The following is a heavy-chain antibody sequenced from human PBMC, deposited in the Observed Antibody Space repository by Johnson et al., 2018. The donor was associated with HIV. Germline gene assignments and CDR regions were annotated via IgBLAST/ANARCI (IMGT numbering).Heavy chain of an antibody. CDR1: GFTFSSYA. V-gene: IGHV3-30*04. CDR2: ISYDGSNK. Sequence: QVQLVESGGGVVQPGRSLRLSCAASGFTFSSYAMHWVRQAPGKGLEWVAVISYDGSNKYYADSVKGRFTISRDNAKKSLYLQMNSLRAEDTAVYYCARDKGRGAFDIWGQGTMVTVSS. D-gene: IGHD3-10*01. CDR3: ARDKGRGAFDI. J-gene: IGHJ3*02.